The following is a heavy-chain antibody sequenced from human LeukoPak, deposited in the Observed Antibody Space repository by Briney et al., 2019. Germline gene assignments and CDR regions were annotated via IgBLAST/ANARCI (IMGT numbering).Heavy chain of an antibody. CDR2: ITPLCGTT. CDR1: GGTFNTNA. CDR3: ARDRWGDFNWFDS. Sequence: ASVKVSCKAPGGTFNTNAISWVRQAPGQGLEWMGRITPLCGTTNFAQKFQGRVTITADKSTTTAYMELSSLTSEDTATYYCARDRWGDFNWFDSWGQGTLVIVSS. D-gene: IGHD3-3*01. V-gene: IGHV1-69*06. J-gene: IGHJ5*01.